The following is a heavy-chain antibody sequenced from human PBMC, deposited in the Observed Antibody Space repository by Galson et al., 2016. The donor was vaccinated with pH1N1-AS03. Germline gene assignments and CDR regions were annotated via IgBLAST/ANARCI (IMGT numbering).Heavy chain of an antibody. CDR1: GFSCNPYG. V-gene: IGHV3-30*02. CDR2: IRSARSNE. D-gene: IGHD4/OR15-4a*01. CDR3: AGDGAHWEVDY. J-gene: IGHJ4*02. Sequence: SGAEVKKAGRSLRLSCAASGFSCNPYGMHWVRQAPGKGLEWVAFIRSARSNEYYAQSVKGRFTISRDNSKNTLYLQMNSLLPEDTAVYYCAGDGAHWEVDYWGQGTLVTFSS.